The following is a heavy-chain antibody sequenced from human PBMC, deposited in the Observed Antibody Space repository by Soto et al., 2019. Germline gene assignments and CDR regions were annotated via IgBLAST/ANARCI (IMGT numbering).Heavy chain of an antibody. CDR1: GYTLTDLS. J-gene: IGHJ6*02. D-gene: IGHD1-26*01. CDR2: FNPEDDET. CDR3: EMGSDRGGGNNDFYSSGMDV. V-gene: IGHV1-24*01. Sequence: ASEHVSCKVSGYTLTDLSMHWVRQAPGKGLEWMGGFNPEDDETIYAQKFQGRFTMTEDTSTDTAYMELSRLRSEDTAVYYCEMGSDRGGGNNDFYSSGMDVWGQGPTVPVS.